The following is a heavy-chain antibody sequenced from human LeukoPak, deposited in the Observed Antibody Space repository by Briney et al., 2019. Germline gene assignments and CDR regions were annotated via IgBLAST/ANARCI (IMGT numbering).Heavy chain of an antibody. Sequence: SETLSLTCTVSGGSISTYYWNWIRQPPGKGLEWIGHIYYSGSTNYNPSLESRVTISVDTSKNHFSLKLTSVTAADKAVYYCAKVPHYGGNSPYFDSWGQGTLVTVSS. D-gene: IGHD4-23*01. CDR2: IYYSGST. J-gene: IGHJ4*02. CDR1: GGSISTYY. CDR3: AKVPHYGGNSPYFDS. V-gene: IGHV4-59*01.